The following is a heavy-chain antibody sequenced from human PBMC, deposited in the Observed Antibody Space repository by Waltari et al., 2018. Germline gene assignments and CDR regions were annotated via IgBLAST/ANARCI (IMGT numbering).Heavy chain of an antibody. V-gene: IGHV4-39*01. D-gene: IGHD5-12*01. J-gene: IGHJ3*01. CDR3: ATYIGASVGTAAFDV. Sequence: WFLHAPEQGMGCVGTIYYSGPTYLRPTPKSRVSVSRHTSKNQVSLILGSVTAADMAVYYCATYIGASVGTAAFDVWGQGTMVTVSS. CDR2: IYYSGPT.